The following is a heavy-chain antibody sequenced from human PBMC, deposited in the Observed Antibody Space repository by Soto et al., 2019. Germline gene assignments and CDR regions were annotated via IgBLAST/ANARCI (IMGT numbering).Heavy chain of an antibody. Sequence: PGGSLRLSCSASGFSFNMYGVHWVRQTPGKGLQYVSAISDSGDSTYYADSVKGRFIISRDNSKNMLYLQMSSLRVEDTAVYYCVNPPGYYSDSPTYYSVWGRGPLVTVPS. CDR2: ISDSGDST. J-gene: IGHJ4*02. V-gene: IGHV3-64D*06. CDR1: GFSFNMYG. CDR3: VNPPGYYSDSPTYYSV. D-gene: IGHD3-22*01.